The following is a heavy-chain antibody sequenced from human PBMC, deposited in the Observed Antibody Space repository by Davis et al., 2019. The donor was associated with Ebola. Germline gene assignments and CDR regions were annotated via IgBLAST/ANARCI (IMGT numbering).Heavy chain of an antibody. D-gene: IGHD3-3*01. J-gene: IGHJ6*04. CDR1: GGSISGHY. CDR3: ASLLDFWSGFGV. CDR2: IYSSGST. V-gene: IGHV4-59*11. Sequence: MPSETLSLTCTVSGGSISGHYWSWVRQPPGKGLEWIAFIYSSGSTNYNPSLKSRVTISVDTSKNQFSLKLSSVTAADTAVYYCASLLDFWSGFGVWGKGTTVTVSS.